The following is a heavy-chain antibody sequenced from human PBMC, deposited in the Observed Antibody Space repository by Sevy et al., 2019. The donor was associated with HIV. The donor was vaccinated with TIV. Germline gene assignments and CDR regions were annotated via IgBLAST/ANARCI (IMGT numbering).Heavy chain of an antibody. D-gene: IGHD2-15*01. CDR2: ISPHNGDT. J-gene: IGHJ4*02. V-gene: IGHV1-18*01. CDR1: GYTFTTYR. Sequence: ASVKVSCKVSGYTFTTYRIFWVREAPGQGLESMGWISPHNGDTDYAQKFQGRVTLITDKSTGTAYMELRGLRSDDTAVYFCARAFCSGGRCYSLAYWGQGTLVTVSS. CDR3: ARAFCSGGRCYSLAY.